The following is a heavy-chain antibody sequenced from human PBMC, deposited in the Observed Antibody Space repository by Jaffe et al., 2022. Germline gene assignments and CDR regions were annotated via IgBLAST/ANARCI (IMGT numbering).Heavy chain of an antibody. CDR2: IGGSDNRI. CDR3: ARAGTVVAFY. D-gene: IGHD2-21*01. V-gene: IGHV3-48*03. J-gene: IGHJ4*02. Sequence: DVQLVESGGGLVQPGGSLRLSCAASGFSVSNYEMNWVRQAPGKGLEWISYIGGSDNRIFYADSVKGRFTIYRDNTKNSLFLQMNSLKVEDTGVYYCARAGTVVAFYWGRGTLVTVSS. CDR1: GFSVSNYE.